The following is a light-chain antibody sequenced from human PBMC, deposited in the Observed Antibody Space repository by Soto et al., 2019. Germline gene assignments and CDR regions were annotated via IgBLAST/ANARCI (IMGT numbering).Light chain of an antibody. CDR3: QQYGNSPRT. Sequence: EIVLTQSPGTLSLSPGERATLSCRASQSVNSNFFAWYQQKPGQAPRLLIFGVSSRAPGIPDRFTGSGSGTDFALTISGLEPEDFAIYYWQQYGNSPRTFGQGTKVEIK. CDR2: GVS. V-gene: IGKV3-20*01. CDR1: QSVNSNF. J-gene: IGKJ2*01.